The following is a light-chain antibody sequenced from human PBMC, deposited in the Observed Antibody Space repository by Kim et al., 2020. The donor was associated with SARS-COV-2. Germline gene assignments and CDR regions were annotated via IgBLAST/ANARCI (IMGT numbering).Light chain of an antibody. CDR3: QSADGSGTYV. Sequence: VSPGQTARITCSGDALPEKQAYWYQQKSGQAPLLLIYKDSERPSGIPGRFSGSSSGTTVTLTISGVQAEDDADYYCQSADGSGTYVFGTGTKVTVL. V-gene: IGLV3-25*03. CDR1: ALPEKQ. CDR2: KDS. J-gene: IGLJ1*01.